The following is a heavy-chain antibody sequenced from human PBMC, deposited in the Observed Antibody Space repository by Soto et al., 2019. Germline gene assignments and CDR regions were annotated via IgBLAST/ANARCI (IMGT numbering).Heavy chain of an antibody. CDR3: ASYYSVSGSRNDAFDV. D-gene: IGHD3-10*01. Sequence: GGALRLSCAASGFPFSSYSMNWVRPAPGKGLEWVSSISSSSSYIYYADSVKGRFTISRDNSKNTLYLQMNSLRAEDTAVYYCASYYSVSGSRNDAFDVWGRGAMVTVSS. J-gene: IGHJ3*01. CDR1: GFPFSSYS. CDR2: ISSSSSYI. V-gene: IGHV3-21*04.